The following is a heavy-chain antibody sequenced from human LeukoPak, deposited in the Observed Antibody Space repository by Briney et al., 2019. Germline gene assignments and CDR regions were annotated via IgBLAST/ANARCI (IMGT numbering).Heavy chain of an antibody. J-gene: IGHJ4*02. CDR3: ARGTRIFGVAHYFDY. CDR2: INHSGST. V-gene: IGHV4-34*01. D-gene: IGHD3-3*01. Sequence: KPSETLSLTCAVYGGSFSGCYWSWIRQPPGKGLEWIGEINHSGSTNYNPSLKSRVTISVDTSKNQFSLKLSSVTAADTAVYYCARGTRIFGVAHYFDYWGQGTLVTVSS. CDR1: GGSFSGCY.